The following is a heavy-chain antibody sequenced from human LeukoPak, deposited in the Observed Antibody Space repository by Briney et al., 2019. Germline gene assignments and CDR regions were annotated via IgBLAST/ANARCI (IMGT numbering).Heavy chain of an antibody. CDR3: ARGVTMIVVVIGGMPDAFDI. J-gene: IGHJ3*02. D-gene: IGHD3-22*01. Sequence: SETLFLTCTVSGGSISSGGYYWSWIRQHPGKGLEWIGYIYYSGSTYYNPSLKSRVTISVDTSKNQFSLKLSSVTAADTAVYYCARGVTMIVVVIGGMPDAFDIWGQGTMVTVSS. CDR2: IYYSGST. CDR1: GGSISSGGYY. V-gene: IGHV4-31*03.